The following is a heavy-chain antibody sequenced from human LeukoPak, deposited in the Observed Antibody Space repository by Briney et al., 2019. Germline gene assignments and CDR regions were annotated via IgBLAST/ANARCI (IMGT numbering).Heavy chain of an antibody. J-gene: IGHJ4*02. Sequence: SETLSLTCTVSGGSMSSYYWSWIRQPPGKGLEWIGYIYYSGSTNYNASLKSRVTISVGTSKNQFSLKLSSVTAADTAVYYCARPRYRSEWYYFDYWGQGTLVTVSS. CDR3: ARPRYRSEWYYFDY. CDR1: GGSMSSYY. D-gene: IGHD6-19*01. V-gene: IGHV4-59*01. CDR2: IYYSGST.